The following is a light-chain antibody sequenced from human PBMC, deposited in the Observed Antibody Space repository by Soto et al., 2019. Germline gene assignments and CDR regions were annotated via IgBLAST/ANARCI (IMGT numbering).Light chain of an antibody. CDR3: QQYNDWPRCT. Sequence: EIVLTQSPGTLSLSPGERTTLSCRASQSISASDLAWYQQKPGQAPRLLIYGGSSRATGIPDRFSGSGSATDFTLTISRLEPEDFAVYYCQQYNDWPRCTFGQGTKLEIK. CDR1: QSISASD. J-gene: IGKJ2*02. CDR2: GGS. V-gene: IGKV3-20*01.